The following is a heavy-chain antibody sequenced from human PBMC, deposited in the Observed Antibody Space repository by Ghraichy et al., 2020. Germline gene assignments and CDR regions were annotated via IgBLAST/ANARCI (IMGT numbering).Heavy chain of an antibody. Sequence: GGSLRLSCAASGFTFGSYGMHWVRQAPGKGLEWVAVISSDESNIYYRDSVRGRFTISKDNSKNTLYLQMNSLRAEDTAVYYCARASRVVRFYYYDGMDVWGQGTTVTVSS. CDR2: ISSDESNI. CDR1: GFTFGSYG. CDR3: ARASRVVRFYYYDGMDV. V-gene: IGHV3-30*03. D-gene: IGHD4-23*01. J-gene: IGHJ6*02.